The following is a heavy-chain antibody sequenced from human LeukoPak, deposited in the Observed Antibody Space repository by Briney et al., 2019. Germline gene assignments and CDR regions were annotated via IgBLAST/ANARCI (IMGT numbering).Heavy chain of an antibody. J-gene: IGHJ5*02. CDR2: TNHSGST. V-gene: IGHV4-34*01. CDR3: ARVRARITMIVVVTDNWFDP. D-gene: IGHD3-22*01. Sequence: SETLSLTCAVYGGSFSGYYWSWIRQPPGKGLEWIGETNHSGSTNYNPSLKSRVTISVDTSKNQFSLKLSSVTAADTAVYYCARVRARITMIVVVTDNWFDPWGQGTLVTVSS. CDR1: GGSFSGYY.